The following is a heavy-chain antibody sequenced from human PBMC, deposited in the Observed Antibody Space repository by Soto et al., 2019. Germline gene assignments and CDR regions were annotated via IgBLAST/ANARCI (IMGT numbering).Heavy chain of an antibody. CDR1: GYTFTSYG. CDR3: ARDRYCSGGSCYFRCNWFDP. D-gene: IGHD2-15*01. CDR2: ISAYNGNT. V-gene: IGHV1-18*01. J-gene: IGHJ5*02. Sequence: ASVKVSCKASGYTFTSYGISWVRQAPGQGLEWMGWISAYNGNTNYAQKLQGRVTMTTDTSTSTAYMELRSLRSDDTAVYYCARDRYCSGGSCYFRCNWFDPWGKGTLVTVSS.